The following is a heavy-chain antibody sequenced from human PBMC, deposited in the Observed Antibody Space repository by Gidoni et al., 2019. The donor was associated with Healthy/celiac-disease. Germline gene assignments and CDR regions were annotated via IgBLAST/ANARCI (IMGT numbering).Heavy chain of an antibody. J-gene: IGHJ6*02. CDR2: ISGSGGST. V-gene: IGHV3-23*01. CDR3: AKGGDIVVVPAAKGPYYYGMDV. D-gene: IGHD2-2*01. CDR1: GFPFSSYA. Sequence: EVQLLESGGGLVQHGGSVRLSCAASGFPFSSYAMRWVRQAPGKGLEWVSAISGSGGSTYYADSVKGRFTISRDNSKNTLYLQMNSLRAEDTAVYYCAKGGDIVVVPAAKGPYYYGMDVWGQVTTVTVSS.